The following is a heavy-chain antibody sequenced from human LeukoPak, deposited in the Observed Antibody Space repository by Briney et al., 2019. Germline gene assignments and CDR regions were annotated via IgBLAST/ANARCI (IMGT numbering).Heavy chain of an antibody. D-gene: IGHD6-6*01. CDR3: AKSSAPKQAYYFDY. V-gene: IGHV3-23*01. Sequence: TGGSLRLSCAASGFTFSSYAMSWVRQAPGKGLEWVSAISGSGGSTYYADSVKGRLTTSRDNSKNTLYLQMNSLRAEDTAVYYCAKSSAPKQAYYFDYWGQGTLVTVSS. CDR1: GFTFSSYA. CDR2: ISGSGGST. J-gene: IGHJ4*02.